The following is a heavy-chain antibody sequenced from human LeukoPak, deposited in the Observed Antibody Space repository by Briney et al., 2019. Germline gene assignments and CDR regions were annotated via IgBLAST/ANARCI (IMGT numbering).Heavy chain of an antibody. CDR1: GYSISSGYY. Sequence: PSETLSLTCTVSGYSISSGYYWGWIRQPPGKGLEWIGSIYHSGSTYYNPSLKSRVTISVDTSKNQFSLKLSSVTAADTVVYYCATLKRGVITYYMDVWGKGTTVTVSS. V-gene: IGHV4-38-2*02. CDR3: ATLKRGVITYYMDV. CDR2: IYHSGST. D-gene: IGHD3-10*01. J-gene: IGHJ6*03.